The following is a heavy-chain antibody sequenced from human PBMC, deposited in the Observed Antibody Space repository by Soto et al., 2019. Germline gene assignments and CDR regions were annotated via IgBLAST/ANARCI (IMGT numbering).Heavy chain of an antibody. CDR3: ASWRSYSGSYCFDY. J-gene: IGHJ4*02. V-gene: IGHV1-69*06. D-gene: IGHD1-26*01. Sequence: QVQLVQSGAEVKKPGSSVKVSCEASGGTFNTYTINWVRQAPGRGLEWMGQVIPMYDSVNYAESFQDRVTITADKSTNIAYMELSSLRSEDTALYFCASWRSYSGSYCFDYWGQGTLVIVSS. CDR1: GGTFNTYT. CDR2: VIPMYDSV.